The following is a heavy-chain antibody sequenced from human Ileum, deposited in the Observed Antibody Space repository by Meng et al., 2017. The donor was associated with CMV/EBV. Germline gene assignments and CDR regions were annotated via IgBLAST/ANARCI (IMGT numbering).Heavy chain of an antibody. D-gene: IGHD7-27*01. CDR1: GYTFTSSG. Sequence: QGQLVQSVTEVKKPGASGKVSCKGSGYTFTSSGIAWMRQAPGQGLEWMGWISAYNGNTDYAQKFQGRVTMTTDASTSTAYIELGSLTSDDSAMYYCARDNWGYDYWGQGTLVTVSS. V-gene: IGHV1-18*01. J-gene: IGHJ4*02. CDR3: ARDNWGYDY. CDR2: ISAYNGNT.